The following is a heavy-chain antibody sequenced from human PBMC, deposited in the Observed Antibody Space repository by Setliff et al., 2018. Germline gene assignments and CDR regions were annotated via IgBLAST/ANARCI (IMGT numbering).Heavy chain of an antibody. CDR3: AREGVDTRSSTDYRYYMDV. V-gene: IGHV1-69*05. J-gene: IGHJ6*03. Sequence: ASVKVSCKASGGSFSSYGITWVRQAPGQGLEWMGGTIPMFGTTNYAQKFQGRVTIITDESTSTAYMELSSLTSDDTAVYYCAREGVDTRSSTDYRYYMDVWGKGTTVTVSS. CDR2: TIPMFGTT. D-gene: IGHD5-18*01. CDR1: GGSFSSYG.